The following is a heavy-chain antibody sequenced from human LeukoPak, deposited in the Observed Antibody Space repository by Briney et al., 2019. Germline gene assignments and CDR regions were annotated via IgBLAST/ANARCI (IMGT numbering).Heavy chain of an antibody. J-gene: IGHJ4*02. CDR2: ISSSSSYI. Sequence: GGSLRLSCAASGFTFSSCSMNWVRQAPGKGLEWVSSISSSSSYIYCADSVKGRFTISRDNAKNSLYLQMNSLRAEDTAVYYCASWYGGYVGYFDYWGQGTLVTVSS. CDR1: GFTFSSCS. V-gene: IGHV3-21*01. CDR3: ASWYGGYVGYFDY. D-gene: IGHD5-12*01.